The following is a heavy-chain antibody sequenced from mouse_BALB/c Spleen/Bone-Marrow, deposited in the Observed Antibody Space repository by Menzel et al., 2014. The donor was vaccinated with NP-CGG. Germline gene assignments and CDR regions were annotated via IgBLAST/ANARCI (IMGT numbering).Heavy chain of an antibody. CDR3: ARWEYYAMDY. V-gene: IGHV14-3*02. J-gene: IGHJ4*01. Sequence: VQLQQSGAELVKPGASVKLSCTASGFNIKDTYMHWVKQKPEQGLEWIGRIDPANGNTKYDPKFQGKATITADTSSNTAYLQLSSLTSEDTAVYYCARWEYYAMDYWGQGTSVTVPS. CDR2: IDPANGNT. D-gene: IGHD4-1*01. CDR1: GFNIKDTY.